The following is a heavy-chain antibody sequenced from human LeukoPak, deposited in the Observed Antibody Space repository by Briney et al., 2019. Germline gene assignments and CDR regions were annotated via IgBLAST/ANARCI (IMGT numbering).Heavy chain of an antibody. D-gene: IGHD2-8*01. CDR2: IYYSGST. Sequence: SETLSLTCTVSGGSIISSSYYWGWIRQPPGKGLEWMGSIYYSGSTHYNPSLKSRVTISVDTSKNEFSLKLSSVTAADTAVYYCARNNTIMMYPRGGEDKGFDYWGQGTLVTVSS. J-gene: IGHJ4*02. CDR3: ARNNTIMMYPRGGEDKGFDY. CDR1: GGSIISSSYY. V-gene: IGHV4-39*01.